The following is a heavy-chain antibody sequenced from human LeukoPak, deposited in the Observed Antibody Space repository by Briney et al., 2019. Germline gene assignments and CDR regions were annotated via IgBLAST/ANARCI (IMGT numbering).Heavy chain of an antibody. Sequence: PGGPPRLSCAASGFTFSSYSMNWVRQAPGKGLEWVSYISSSSSTIYYADSVKGRFTISRDNAKNSLYLQMNSLRDEDTAVYYCARGATAMDHHFDYWGQGTLVTVSS. CDR2: ISSSSSTI. CDR3: ARGATAMDHHFDY. V-gene: IGHV3-48*02. D-gene: IGHD5-18*01. J-gene: IGHJ4*02. CDR1: GFTFSSYS.